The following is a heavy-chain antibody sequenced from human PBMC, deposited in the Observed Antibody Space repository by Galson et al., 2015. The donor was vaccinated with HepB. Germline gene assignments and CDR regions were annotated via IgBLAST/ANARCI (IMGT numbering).Heavy chain of an antibody. J-gene: IGHJ6*02. V-gene: IGHV3-48*01. CDR1: GFTFSSYS. CDR2: ISSSSSTI. Sequence: SLRLSCAASGFTFSSYSMNWVRQAPGKGLEWVSYISSSSSTIYYADSVKGRSTISRDNAKNSLYLQMNSLRAEDTAVYYCARDNKQWLDNSEYYYYGMDVWGQGTTVTVSS. D-gene: IGHD6-19*01. CDR3: ARDNKQWLDNSEYYYYGMDV.